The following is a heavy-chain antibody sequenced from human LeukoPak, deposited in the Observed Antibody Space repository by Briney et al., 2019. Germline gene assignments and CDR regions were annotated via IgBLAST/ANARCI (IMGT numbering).Heavy chain of an antibody. CDR2: ISSSSSYI. J-gene: IGHJ6*02. D-gene: IGHD6-13*01. CDR3: AREIAAAGPYYYYGMDV. V-gene: IGHV3-21*01. Sequence: GGSLRLSCAASGFTFSSYSMNWVRQAPGKGLEWVSSISSSSSYIYYADSVKGRFTISRDNAKNSLYLQMNSLRAEDTAVYYYAREIAAAGPYYYYGMDVWGQGTTVTVSS. CDR1: GFTFSSYS.